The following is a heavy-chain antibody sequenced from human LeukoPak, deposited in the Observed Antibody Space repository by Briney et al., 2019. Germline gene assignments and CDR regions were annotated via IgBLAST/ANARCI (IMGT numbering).Heavy chain of an antibody. J-gene: IGHJ2*01. CDR1: GDSISSYY. Sequence: SETLSLTCTVSGDSISSYYWSWIRQPPGKGLEWIGYIYYSGSTNYNPSLKSRVTISVDTSKNQFSLKLSSVTAADTAVYYCARSDYDTSKFDLWGRGTLVTVSS. CDR3: ARSDYDTSKFDL. D-gene: IGHD3-22*01. CDR2: IYYSGST. V-gene: IGHV4-59*01.